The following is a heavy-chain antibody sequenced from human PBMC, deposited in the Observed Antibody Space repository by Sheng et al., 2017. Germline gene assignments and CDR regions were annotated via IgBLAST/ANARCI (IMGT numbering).Heavy chain of an antibody. V-gene: IGHV3-30*18. Sequence: QVQLVESGGGVVQPGRSLRLSCAASGFTFSSYGMHWVRQAPGKGLEWVAVISYDGSNKYYADSVKGRFTISRDNSKNTLYLQMNSLRAEDTAVYYCVKVRYSGSYFSRAAPTDYWGQGTLVT. CDR3: VKVRYSGSYFSRAAPTDY. CDR2: ISYDGSNK. D-gene: IGHD1-26*01. CDR1: GFTFSSYG. J-gene: IGHJ4*02.